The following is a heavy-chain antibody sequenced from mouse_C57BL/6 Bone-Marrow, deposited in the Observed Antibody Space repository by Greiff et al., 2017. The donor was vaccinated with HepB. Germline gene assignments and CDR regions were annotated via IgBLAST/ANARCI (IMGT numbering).Heavy chain of an antibody. D-gene: IGHD1-1*01. CDR1: GFTFSSYA. CDR3: ARDTPGYGSSPFDY. V-gene: IGHV5-4*01. Sequence: EVHLVESGGGLVKPGGSLKLSCAASGFTFSSYAMSWVRQTPEKRLEWVATISDGGSYTYYPDNVKGRFTISRDNAKNNLYLQMSHLKSEDTAMYYCARDTPGYGSSPFDYWGQGTTLTVSS. J-gene: IGHJ2*01. CDR2: ISDGGSYT.